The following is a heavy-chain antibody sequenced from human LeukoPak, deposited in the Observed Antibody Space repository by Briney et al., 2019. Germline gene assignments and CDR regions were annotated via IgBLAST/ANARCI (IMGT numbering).Heavy chain of an antibody. J-gene: IGHJ2*01. CDR2: ITGNSGSI. V-gene: IGHV3-9*01. CDR3: AKGPYGDYDLTYFDY. CDR1: GFTFHDYA. Sequence: GGSLRLSCAASGFTFHDYAMHRVRQDPGKGLEWVSGITGNSGSIGYANSVKGRFTISRDNAKNSLFLQMNSLRAEDTALYYCAKGPYGDYDLTYFDYWGRGTLVTVTS. D-gene: IGHD4-17*01.